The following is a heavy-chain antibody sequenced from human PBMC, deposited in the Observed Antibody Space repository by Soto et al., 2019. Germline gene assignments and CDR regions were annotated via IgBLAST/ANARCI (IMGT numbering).Heavy chain of an antibody. CDR3: ARQYCSSTSCYDDY. Sequence: SETLSLTCTVSGGSISSYYWSWIRQPPGKGLEWIGYIYYSGSTNYNPSLKSRVTISVDTSKNQFSLKLSSVTAADTAVYYCARQYCSSTSCYDDYWGQGTLVTV. V-gene: IGHV4-59*08. CDR1: GGSISSYY. CDR2: IYYSGST. J-gene: IGHJ4*02. D-gene: IGHD2-2*01.